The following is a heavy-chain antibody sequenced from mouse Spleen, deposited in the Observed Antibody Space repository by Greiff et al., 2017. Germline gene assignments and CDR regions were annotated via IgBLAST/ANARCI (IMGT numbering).Heavy chain of an antibody. D-gene: IGHD4-1*01. CDR1: GYTFTDYK. CDR2: INPNNGGT. CDR3: ARDWDRYFDV. V-gene: IGHV1-18*01. J-gene: IGHJ1*01. Sequence: VKLKQSGPELVRPGVSVKISCKGSGYTFTDYKMDWVKQSHGKSLEWIGDINPNNGGTIYNQKFKGKATLTVDKSSSTAYMELRSLTSEDTAVYYCARDWDRYFDVWGAGTTFTVSS.